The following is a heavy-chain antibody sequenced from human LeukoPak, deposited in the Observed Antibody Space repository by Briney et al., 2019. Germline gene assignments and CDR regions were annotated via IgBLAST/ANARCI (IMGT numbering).Heavy chain of an antibody. V-gene: IGHV3-23*01. J-gene: IGHJ4*02. D-gene: IGHD3-3*01. CDR3: AKDKALWSQGPAAYYFDY. CDR2: ISGSGGST. Sequence: ASVKVSCKASGYTFTSYGISWVRQAPGKGLEWVSAISGSGGSTYYADSVKGRFTISRDNSKNTLYLQMNSLRAEDTAVYYCAKDKALWSQGPAAYYFDYWGQGTLVTVSS. CDR1: GYTFTSYG.